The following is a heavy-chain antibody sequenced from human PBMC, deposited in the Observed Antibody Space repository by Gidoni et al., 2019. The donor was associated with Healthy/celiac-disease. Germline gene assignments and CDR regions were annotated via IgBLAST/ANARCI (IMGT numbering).Heavy chain of an antibody. CDR1: GFTFSSYG. J-gene: IGHJ2*01. CDR2: IWYDGSNK. CDR3: ARAYYYGSGSHYWYFDL. V-gene: IGHV3-33*01. Sequence: QVQLVESGGGVVQPGRSLRLSCAASGFTFSSYGMHWVRQAPAKGLEWVAAIWYDGSNKYYADSVKGRFTISRDNSKNTLYLQMNSLRAEDTAVYYCARAYYYGSGSHYWYFDLWGRGTLVTVSS. D-gene: IGHD3-10*01.